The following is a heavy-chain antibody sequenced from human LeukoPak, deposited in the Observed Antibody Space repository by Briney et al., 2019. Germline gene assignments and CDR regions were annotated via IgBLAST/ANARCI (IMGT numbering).Heavy chain of an antibody. CDR2: INIVGSYI. Sequence: GGALSLSCAACGFIFSSYRLHWVRQAPGKGLEGVSSINIVGSYIYYADSVKGRFTISRDNAENSVYLQMNSLRVEDTAVYYCARLRRTSDSGGYYYCYDYWGQGTLVTVSS. V-gene: IGHV3-21*01. CDR3: ARLRRTSDSGGYYYCYDY. J-gene: IGHJ4*02. CDR1: GFIFSSYR. D-gene: IGHD3-22*01.